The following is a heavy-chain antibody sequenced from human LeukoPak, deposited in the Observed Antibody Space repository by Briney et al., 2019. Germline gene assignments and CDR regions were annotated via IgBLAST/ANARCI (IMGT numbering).Heavy chain of an antibody. CDR2: IYPGDSDT. CDR3: ARQNAEVSYYDY. CDR1: GYSFTTYW. Sequence: GESLKISCKGFGYSFTTYWIGWARQMPGKGLEWMGIIYPGDSDTRYSPSFQGQVTISVDESISTAYLQWSSLKASDTAMYYCARQNAEVSYYDYWGQGTLVTVSS. D-gene: IGHD1-1*01. V-gene: IGHV5-51*01. J-gene: IGHJ4*02.